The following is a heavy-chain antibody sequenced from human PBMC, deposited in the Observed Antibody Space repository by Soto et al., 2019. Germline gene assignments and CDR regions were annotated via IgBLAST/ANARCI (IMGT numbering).Heavy chain of an antibody. CDR3: ARAAHAFDI. V-gene: IGHV1-18*01. Sequence: ASVKVSCKASGYTFTSYGISWVRQAPGQGLEWMGWISAYKGNTNYSQKLQGRVTMTTDTSTSTVYMELSSLRSEDTAVYYRARAAHAFDIWGQGTMATVSS. CDR2: ISAYKGNT. J-gene: IGHJ3*02. CDR1: GYTFTSYG.